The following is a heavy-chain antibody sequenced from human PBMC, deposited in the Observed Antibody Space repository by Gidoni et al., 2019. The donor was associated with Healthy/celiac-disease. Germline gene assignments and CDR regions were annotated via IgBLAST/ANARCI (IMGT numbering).Heavy chain of an antibody. J-gene: IGHJ4*02. CDR1: GFTFSTYW. CDR2: INSDGSST. Sequence: EVQLVESGGGLVQPGGSLRLSCAASGFTFSTYWMHWVRQAPGKGLVWVSRINSDGSSTSYADSVKGRFTISRDNAKNTLYLQMNSLRAEDTAVYYCARVFDYDFWSGPPRYFDYWGQGTLVTVSS. CDR3: ARVFDYDFWSGPPRYFDY. D-gene: IGHD3-3*01. V-gene: IGHV3-74*01.